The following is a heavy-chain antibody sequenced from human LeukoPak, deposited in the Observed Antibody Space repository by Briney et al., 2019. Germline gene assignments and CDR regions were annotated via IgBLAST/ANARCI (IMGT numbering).Heavy chain of an antibody. CDR1: GFTFSSYW. Sequence: GGSLRLSCAASGFTFSSYWMSWVRQAPGKGLEWVANIKQDGSEKYYVDSVKGRFTISRDNSKNTLYLQMNSLRAEDTAVYYCAKETPDGDYGTFDYWGQGTLVTVSS. V-gene: IGHV3-7*03. J-gene: IGHJ4*02. D-gene: IGHD4-17*01. CDR3: AKETPDGDYGTFDY. CDR2: IKQDGSEK.